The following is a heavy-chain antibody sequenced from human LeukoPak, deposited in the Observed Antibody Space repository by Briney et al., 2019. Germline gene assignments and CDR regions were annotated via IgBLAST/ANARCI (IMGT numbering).Heavy chain of an antibody. CDR3: ARAYYDYVWGNLRLGY. D-gene: IGHD3-16*01. V-gene: IGHV7-4-1*02. CDR1: GYLFSGYT. CDR2: ININTGKP. Sequence: ASVKVSCKASGYLFSGYTMNWVRQAPGQGLEWMGRININTGKPTYDQAFTGRFVFSFDTSVSTAYLQISSLQTEDPAMYYCARAYYDYVWGNLRLGYRGQGTLVT. J-gene: IGHJ4*02.